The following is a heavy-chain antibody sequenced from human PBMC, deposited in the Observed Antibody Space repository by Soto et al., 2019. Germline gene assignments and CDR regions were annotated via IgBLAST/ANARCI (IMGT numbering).Heavy chain of an antibody. V-gene: IGHV6-1*01. Sequence: SQTLSLTCAISGDSVSTNSAAWNWIRQSPSRALEWLGGTYYRSKWYNDYAVSVKSRITINPDTSKNQLSLQLNSVTPEDTAVYYCARAVANVYYYYYGMDVWGQGTTVTVSS. CDR1: GDSVSTNSAA. CDR2: TYYRSKWYN. J-gene: IGHJ6*02. CDR3: ARAVANVYYYYYGMDV. D-gene: IGHD6-19*01.